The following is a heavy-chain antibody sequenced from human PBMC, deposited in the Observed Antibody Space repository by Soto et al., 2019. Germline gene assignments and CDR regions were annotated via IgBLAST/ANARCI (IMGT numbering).Heavy chain of an antibody. CDR2: ISYDGSNK. CDR1: GFTFSSYG. J-gene: IGHJ5*02. CDR3: AKEPSSGCDWAIDWFGH. D-gene: IGHD6-25*01. V-gene: IGHV3-30*18. Sequence: QVQLVESGGGVVQPGRSLRLSCAASGFTFSSYGMHWVRQAPGKGLEWVAVISYDGSNKYYADCVKGLFTLSRDNSKNTLDRHMGRLRADATAAYYCAKEPSSGCDWAIDWFGHWGQGSLVTVGS.